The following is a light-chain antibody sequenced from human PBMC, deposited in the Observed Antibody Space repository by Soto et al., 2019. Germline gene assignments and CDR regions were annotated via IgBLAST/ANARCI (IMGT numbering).Light chain of an antibody. CDR2: AAS. Sequence: DIQMTQSPSSVSASVGDRVTITCRASQGISTWLAWYQQRPGRAPKLLIYAASTLQSGVPSRFSGSGSGTDFTLTIRSLXPEDFATYYCQQTNSFLTLTFGGGTKVDIK. V-gene: IGKV1-12*01. CDR3: QQTNSFLTLT. J-gene: IGKJ4*01. CDR1: QGISTW.